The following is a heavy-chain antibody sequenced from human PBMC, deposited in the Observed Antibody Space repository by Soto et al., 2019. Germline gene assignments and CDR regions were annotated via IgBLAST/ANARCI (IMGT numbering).Heavy chain of an antibody. J-gene: IGHJ4*02. D-gene: IGHD3-16*02. V-gene: IGHV4-31*02. Sequence: VQLLESGGGLVQPGGSLRLSCAASGFTFSSYAMSWIRQHPGKGLEWIGYIYYSGSTYYNPSLKSRVTISVDTSKNQFSLKLSSVTAADTAVYYCARQRRSYVWGSYRPYFDYWGQGTLVTVSS. CDR2: IYYSGST. CDR3: ARQRRSYVWGSYRPYFDY. CDR1: GFTFSSYA.